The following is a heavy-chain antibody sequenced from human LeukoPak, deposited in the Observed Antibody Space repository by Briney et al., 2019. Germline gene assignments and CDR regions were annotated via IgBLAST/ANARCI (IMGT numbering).Heavy chain of an antibody. D-gene: IGHD3-10*01. Sequence: PGGSLRLSCAASGFTFSSYEMNWVRQTPGKGLEWVALISFDGSNKYYADSVKGRFTISRDNSKNTLYLQMNSLRAEDTAVYYCARGPGAYYYGSGNSFDPWGQGTLVTVSS. V-gene: IGHV3-30*04. CDR2: ISFDGSNK. CDR1: GFTFSSYE. CDR3: ARGPGAYYYGSGNSFDP. J-gene: IGHJ5*02.